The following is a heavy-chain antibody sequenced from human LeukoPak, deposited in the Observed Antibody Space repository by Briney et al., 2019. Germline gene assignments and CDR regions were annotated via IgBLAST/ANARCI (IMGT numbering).Heavy chain of an antibody. CDR3: AKSPEVLITPFVY. CDR2: IRYDGSNK. D-gene: IGHD3-22*01. Sequence: GGSLRLPCAASGFTFSNSGMHWVRQAPGKGLEWVTFIRYDGSNKYYADPVKGRFTISRDNSKNTLYLQMNSLRAEDTAVYYCAKSPEVLITPFVYWGQGTLVTVSS. V-gene: IGHV3-30*02. CDR1: GFTFSNSG. J-gene: IGHJ4*02.